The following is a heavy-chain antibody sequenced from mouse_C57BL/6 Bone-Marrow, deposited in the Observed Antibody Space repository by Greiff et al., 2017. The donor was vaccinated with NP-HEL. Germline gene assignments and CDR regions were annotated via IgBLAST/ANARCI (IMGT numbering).Heavy chain of an antibody. J-gene: IGHJ3*01. CDR1: GYTFTSYW. CDR2: IHPSDSDT. CDR3: ALYYDYGWFAY. Sequence: QVQLQQPGAELVKPGASVKVSCKASGYTFTSYWMHWVKQRPGQGLEWIGRIHPSDSDTNYNQKFKGKSTLTVDKSSSTAYMQLSSLTSEDSAVYYCALYYDYGWFAYWGQGTLVTVSA. D-gene: IGHD2-4*01. V-gene: IGHV1-74*01.